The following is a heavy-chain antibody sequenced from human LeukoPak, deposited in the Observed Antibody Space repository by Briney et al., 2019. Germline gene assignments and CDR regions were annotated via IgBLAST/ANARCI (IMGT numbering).Heavy chain of an antibody. CDR2: ISSSGSTI. V-gene: IGHV3-48*03. Sequence: GGSLRLSCAASGFTFSSYEMNWDRQAPGKGLEWVSYISSSGSTIYYADSVKGRFTISRDNAKNSLYLQMNSLRAEDTAVYYCARDGRDSSSWYSPFDYWGQGTLVTVSS. CDR3: ARDGRDSSSWYSPFDY. D-gene: IGHD6-13*01. CDR1: GFTFSSYE. J-gene: IGHJ4*02.